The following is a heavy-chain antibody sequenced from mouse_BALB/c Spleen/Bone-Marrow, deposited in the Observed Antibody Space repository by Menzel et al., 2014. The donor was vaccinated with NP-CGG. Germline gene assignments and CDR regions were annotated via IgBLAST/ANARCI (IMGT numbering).Heavy chain of an antibody. D-gene: IGHD2-1*01. CDR1: GYSFTSYY. CDR3: ARHGNLRNYYAMAY. Sequence: QVQLQQSGPELVKPGASVKISCKASGYSFTSYYIHWVKQRPGQGLEWIGWIFPGSGNTKYNEKFKGKATLTADTSSSTAYMQLSSLTSEDSAVYFCARHGNLRNYYAMAYWGQGTSVTVSS. J-gene: IGHJ4*01. V-gene: IGHV1-66*01. CDR2: IFPGSGNT.